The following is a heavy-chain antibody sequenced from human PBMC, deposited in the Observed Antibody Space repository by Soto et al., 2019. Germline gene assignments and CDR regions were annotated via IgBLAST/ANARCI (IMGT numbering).Heavy chain of an antibody. Sequence: QVQLQQWGAGLLKPSETLSLTCAVYGGTCSGYYWSWIRQPPGKVLEWIGEINLSGSTNYNPSLKSRVTTSVDTSKNQFSLNLSSVTAADTAVYYCARRGYCDTTSCYGHYYYYYMDVWGKGTTVTVSS. CDR3: ARRGYCDTTSCYGHYYYYYMDV. J-gene: IGHJ6*03. D-gene: IGHD2-2*01. CDR2: INLSGST. CDR1: GGTCSGYY. V-gene: IGHV4-34*02.